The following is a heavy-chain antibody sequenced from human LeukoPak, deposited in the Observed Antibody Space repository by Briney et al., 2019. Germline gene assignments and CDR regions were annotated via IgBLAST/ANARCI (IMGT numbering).Heavy chain of an antibody. J-gene: IGHJ5*02. D-gene: IGHD6-19*01. CDR1: GFTFSSYG. V-gene: IGHV3-48*03. Sequence: GGSLRLSCAASGFTFSSYGMNWVRQAPGKGLEWVSYISSSGSTIYYADSVKGRFTISRDNAKNSLYLQMNSLRAEDTAVYYCARDRIAVAGRGFDPWGQGTLVTVSS. CDR3: ARDRIAVAGRGFDP. CDR2: ISSSGSTI.